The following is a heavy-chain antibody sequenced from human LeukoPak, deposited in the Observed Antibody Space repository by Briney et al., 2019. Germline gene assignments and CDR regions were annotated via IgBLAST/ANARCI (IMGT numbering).Heavy chain of an antibody. D-gene: IGHD2-21*02. CDR2: IYFNGRT. V-gene: IGHV4-61*01. Sequence: SETLSPTCSVSGGSISDSIVSHYWSWIRHPPGKGLEWIGYIYFNGRTNYSPSLNSRVTLSVDTSKNQFSMKLISVTAADTAVYYCARTARSRDWFDPWGQGSLVTVSS. J-gene: IGHJ5*02. CDR3: ARTARSRDWFDP. CDR1: GGSISDSIVSHY.